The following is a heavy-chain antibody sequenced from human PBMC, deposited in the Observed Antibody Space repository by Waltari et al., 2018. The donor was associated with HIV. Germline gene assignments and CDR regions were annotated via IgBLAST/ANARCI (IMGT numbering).Heavy chain of an antibody. CDR3: ASLSYGSGDRNFDY. V-gene: IGHV3-74*01. CDR2: VNNEGSST. CDR1: GFTFSRYW. D-gene: IGHD3-10*01. Sequence: EVQLVESGGGLVQPGGSLRLSCAASGFTFSRYWMHWVRQAPGKGLVWLSSVNNEGSSTSYADSVKGRFTITRDNAKNTVYLQMNSLRAEDTAVYYCASLSYGSGDRNFDYWGQGTLVTVSS. J-gene: IGHJ4*02.